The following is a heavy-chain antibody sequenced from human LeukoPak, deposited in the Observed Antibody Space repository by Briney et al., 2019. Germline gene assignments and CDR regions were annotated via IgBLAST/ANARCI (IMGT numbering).Heavy chain of an antibody. J-gene: IGHJ6*02. V-gene: IGHV5-51*01. Sequence: GESLKISCQGSGYSFTSYWIGWVRQMPGKGLEWMGIIYPGDSDTRYSPSFHGQVTISADKSISTAYLQWSSLKASDTAMYYCARNLVAGGGYYYGMDVWGQGTTVTVSS. CDR3: ARNLVAGGGYYYGMDV. CDR2: IYPGDSDT. CDR1: GYSFTSYW. D-gene: IGHD6-6*01.